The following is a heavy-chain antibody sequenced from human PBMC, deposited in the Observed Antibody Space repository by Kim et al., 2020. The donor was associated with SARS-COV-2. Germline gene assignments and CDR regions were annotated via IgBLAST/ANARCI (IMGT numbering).Heavy chain of an antibody. Sequence: SETLSLTCTVSGGSISSGGYYWSWIRQHPGKGLEWIGYIYYSGSTYYNPSLKSRVTISVDTSKNQLSLKLSSVPAADTAVYYCARARITMIVVVKDFAYWGRGTRVTVSS. CDR3: ARARITMIVVVKDFAY. J-gene: IGHJ4*02. D-gene: IGHD3-22*01. V-gene: IGHV4-31*03. CDR1: GGSISSGGYY. CDR2: IYYSGST.